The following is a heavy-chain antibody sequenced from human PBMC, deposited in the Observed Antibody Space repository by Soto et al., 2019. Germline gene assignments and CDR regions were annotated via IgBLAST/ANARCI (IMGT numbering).Heavy chain of an antibody. Sequence: PGGSLRLSCAASGFTFSSYAMHWVRQAPGKGLEWVAVISYDGSNKYYADYVKGRFTISRDNSKNTLYLQMNSLRAEDTAVYYFARDPTGYCISTSCGVPWFDPWGQGTLVTVSS. J-gene: IGHJ5*02. CDR2: ISYDGSNK. CDR3: ARDPTGYCISTSCGVPWFDP. D-gene: IGHD2-2*01. V-gene: IGHV3-30-3*01. CDR1: GFTFSSYA.